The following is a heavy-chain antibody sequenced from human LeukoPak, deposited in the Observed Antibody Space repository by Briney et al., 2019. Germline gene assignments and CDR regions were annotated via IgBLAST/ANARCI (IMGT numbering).Heavy chain of an antibody. CDR2: IKQGGSEK. CDR1: GFTFSSHW. V-gene: IGHV3-7*01. CDR3: ARADYDYVWGSYRQYYFDY. D-gene: IGHD3-16*02. J-gene: IGHJ4*02. Sequence: GSLRLSCAASGFTFSSHWMSWVRQAPGKGLEWVANIKQGGSEKYYVDSVKGRFTISRDNAKNSLYLQMNSLRAEDTAVYYCARADYDYVWGSYRQYYFDYWGQGTLVTVSS.